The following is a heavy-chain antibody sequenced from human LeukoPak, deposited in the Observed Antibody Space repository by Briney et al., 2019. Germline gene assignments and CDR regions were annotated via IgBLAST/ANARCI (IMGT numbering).Heavy chain of an antibody. D-gene: IGHD3-22*01. J-gene: IGHJ4*02. V-gene: IGHV3-23*01. CDR1: GFTFSSYA. CDR3: AKDQNYYDSSGYPPLFDY. CDR2: ISGSGGST. Sequence: GGSLRLSCAASGFTFSSYAMSWVRQAPGKGLEWVSAISGSGGSTCYADSVKGRFTISRDNSKNTLYLQMNSLRAEDTAVYYCAKDQNYYDSSGYPPLFDYWGQGTLVTVSS.